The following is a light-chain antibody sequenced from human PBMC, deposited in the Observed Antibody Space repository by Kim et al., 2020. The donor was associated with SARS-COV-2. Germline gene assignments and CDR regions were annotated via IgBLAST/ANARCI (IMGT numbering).Light chain of an antibody. CDR3: QQRSSWPPT. V-gene: IGKV3-11*01. J-gene: IGKJ5*01. Sequence: LSPGERAPLPCSARHSIGNPLTWYQENPCQAPRLLIQDASNGATDNPARFSGSGSGTDFTLTISSIGPEDFSGDFCQQRSSWPPTFGQGTRLEIK. CDR1: HSIGNP. CDR2: DAS.